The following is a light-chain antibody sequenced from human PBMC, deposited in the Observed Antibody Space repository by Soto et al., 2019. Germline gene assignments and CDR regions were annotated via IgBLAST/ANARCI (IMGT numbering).Light chain of an antibody. V-gene: IGKV3-15*01. CDR1: QSVDIN. J-gene: IGKJ1*01. CDR2: GAS. CDR3: HQYRHWPRT. Sequence: EIVLTQSPATLSVSPGERVTLSCRASQSVDINLAWYQQKPGQAPRLLIYGASTRATDMSGTFSGRGSGTEFTLTTSNLRPEAFAVYYCHQYRHWPRTFGQGTKVEIK.